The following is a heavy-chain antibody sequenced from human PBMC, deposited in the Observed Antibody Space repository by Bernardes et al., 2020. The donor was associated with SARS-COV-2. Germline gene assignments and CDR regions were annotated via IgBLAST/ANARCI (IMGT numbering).Heavy chain of an antibody. Sequence: SETLSLTCAVNGWSLSGHDWSWIRQTPGKGLEWIGEINHSGGTNYNPSLKSRVTISVDTSKNQFSLRLTSVTAADTAVYYCARGRGDVTMIVVVITAHAYFFGSWGQGTTVTVSS. CDR2: INHSGGT. J-gene: IGHJ6*02. CDR1: GWSLSGHD. D-gene: IGHD3-22*01. V-gene: IGHV4-34*01. CDR3: ARGRGDVTMIVVVITAHAYFFGS.